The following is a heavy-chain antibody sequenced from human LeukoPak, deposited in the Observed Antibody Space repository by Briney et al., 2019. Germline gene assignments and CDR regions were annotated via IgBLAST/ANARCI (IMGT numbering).Heavy chain of an antibody. V-gene: IGHV3-74*01. CDR1: GFTFSGSG. CDR2: TDGSST. Sequence: GGSLRLSCAASGFTFSGSGMHWVRQAPGKGLVWVSRTDGSSTSYADSVKGRFTISRDNAKNTLYLQMNSLRAEDTALYYCARDLGAYYDSSDNWFDPWGQGTLVTVSS. J-gene: IGHJ5*02. CDR3: ARDLGAYYDSSDNWFDP. D-gene: IGHD3-22*01.